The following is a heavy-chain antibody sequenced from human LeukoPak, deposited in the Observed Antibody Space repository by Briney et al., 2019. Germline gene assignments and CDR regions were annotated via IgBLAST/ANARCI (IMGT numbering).Heavy chain of an antibody. Sequence: ASVKVSCKASGYTFTRYGISWVRQAPGQGLEWLGWISAYDGNTNYEQKFQGRVTMTTDTSTSTPYMELRSLRSDDTAVYYCARDKVIASAGTPNWFDPWGQGTLVTVSS. V-gene: IGHV1-18*01. D-gene: IGHD6-13*01. CDR3: ARDKVIASAGTPNWFDP. CDR1: GYTFTRYG. CDR2: ISAYDGNT. J-gene: IGHJ5*02.